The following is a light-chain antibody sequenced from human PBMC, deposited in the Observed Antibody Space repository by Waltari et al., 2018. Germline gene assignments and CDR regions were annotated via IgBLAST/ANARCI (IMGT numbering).Light chain of an antibody. CDR3: GSYTSDSSVV. CDR2: DVS. CDR1: RSDVGGYNY. Sequence: QSALTQPASVSGSPGQSITISCTGTRSDVGGYNYVSWYQQHPDKVPKLIIYDVSNRPSGSSNRFSGSKSGNTASLTISGLQAEDEADYFCGSYTSDSSVVFGGGTRLTVL. V-gene: IGLV2-14*01. J-gene: IGLJ2*01.